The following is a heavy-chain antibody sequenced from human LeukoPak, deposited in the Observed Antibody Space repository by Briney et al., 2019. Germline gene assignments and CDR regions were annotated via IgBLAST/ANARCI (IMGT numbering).Heavy chain of an antibody. CDR2: IYNSGST. Sequence: SETLSLTCTVSGDSISSSSYYWGWIRQPPGKGLEWIGSIYNSGSTYYNPSLKSRVTISVDTSKNQFSLKLSSVTAADTAVYYCARGGRGLRLGELSHFDYWGQGTLVTVSS. CDR1: GDSISSSSYY. V-gene: IGHV4-39*01. D-gene: IGHD3-16*02. J-gene: IGHJ4*02. CDR3: ARGGRGLRLGELSHFDY.